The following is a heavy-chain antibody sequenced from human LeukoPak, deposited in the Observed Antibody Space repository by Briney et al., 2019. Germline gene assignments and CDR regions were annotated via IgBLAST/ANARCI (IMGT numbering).Heavy chain of an antibody. CDR1: GGSISSATYY. J-gene: IGHJ6*03. CDR2: IYTSGST. Sequence: PSETLSLTCTVSGGSISSATYYWSWIRQPAGKGLEWIGRIYTSGSTNYNPSLKSRVTISVDTSKKQFSLKLSSVTAADTAVYYCAREAYTTEGLPAATADYYYYMDVWGKGTTVTVSS. V-gene: IGHV4-61*02. D-gene: IGHD2-2*01. CDR3: AREAYTTEGLPAATADYYYYMDV.